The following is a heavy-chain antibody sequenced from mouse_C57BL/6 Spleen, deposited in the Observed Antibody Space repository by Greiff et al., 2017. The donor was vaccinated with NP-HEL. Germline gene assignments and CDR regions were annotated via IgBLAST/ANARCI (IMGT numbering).Heavy chain of an antibody. CDR2: IDPSDSYT. V-gene: IGHV1-69*01. Sequence: QVHVKQPGAELVMPGASVKLSCKASGYTFTSYWMHWVKQRPGQGLEWIGEIDPSDSYTNYNQKFKGKSTLTVDKSSSTAYMQLSSLTSEDSAVYYCARYYYGSSYDYWGQGTTLTVSS. J-gene: IGHJ2*01. D-gene: IGHD1-1*01. CDR1: GYTFTSYW. CDR3: ARYYYGSSYDY.